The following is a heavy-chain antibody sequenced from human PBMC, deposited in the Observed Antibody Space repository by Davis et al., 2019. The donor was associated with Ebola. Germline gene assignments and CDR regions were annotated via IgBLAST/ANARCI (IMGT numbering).Heavy chain of an antibody. CDR1: GYTFTNYY. Sequence: AASVKVSCKASGYTFTNYYMHWVRQAPGQGLEWMGMINPNDGRTIYAQKFQGRVTVTRDTSTSTAYMELRSLRSDDTGVFYCARRALTSGWSRNYFDQWGQGTLVTVSS. D-gene: IGHD6-19*01. V-gene: IGHV1-46*01. CDR3: ARRALTSGWSRNYFDQ. J-gene: IGHJ4*02. CDR2: INPNDGRT.